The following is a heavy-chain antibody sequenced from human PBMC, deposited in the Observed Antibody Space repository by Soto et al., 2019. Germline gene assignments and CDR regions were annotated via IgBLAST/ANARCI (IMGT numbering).Heavy chain of an antibody. Sequence: PGGSLRLSCAASGFTFSSYSMNWVRQAPGKGLEWVSYISSSSTIYYADSVKGRFTISRDNAKNSLYLQMNSLRDEDTAVYYCARDTSPYYYGSGPTLNDYWGQGTLVTVSS. CDR3: ARDTSPYYYGSGPTLNDY. D-gene: IGHD3-10*01. V-gene: IGHV3-48*02. CDR1: GFTFSSYS. CDR2: ISSSSTI. J-gene: IGHJ4*02.